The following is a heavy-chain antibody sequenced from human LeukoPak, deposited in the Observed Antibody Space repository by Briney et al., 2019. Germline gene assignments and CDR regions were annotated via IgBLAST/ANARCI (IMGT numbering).Heavy chain of an antibody. J-gene: IGHJ5*02. Sequence: SETLSLTCTVSGDSISSRSFYWGWIRQPPGTGLERIGTAYYSGVTYYNPSLKSRVTMSVDTSDNQFSLRLISVTAADTAVYYCARHFPHMDFTGWKQGWFDPWGQGTLVTVSS. CDR1: GDSISSRSFY. CDR2: AYYSGVT. CDR3: ARHFPHMDFTGWKQGWFDP. V-gene: IGHV4-39*01. D-gene: IGHD6-19*01.